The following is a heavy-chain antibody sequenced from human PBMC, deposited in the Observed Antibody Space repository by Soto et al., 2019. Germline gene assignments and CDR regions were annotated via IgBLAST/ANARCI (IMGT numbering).Heavy chain of an antibody. V-gene: IGHV3-23*01. Sequence: GGSLRLSCAASGFTFSSHAMSWVRQAPGKGLEWVSAISGSGGSTYYADSVKGRFTISRDNSKNTLYLQMNSLRADDTAVYYCAKRSAVATLPYYFDYWGQGSLVTVSS. D-gene: IGHD5-12*01. CDR2: ISGSGGST. CDR3: AKRSAVATLPYYFDY. CDR1: GFTFSSHA. J-gene: IGHJ4*02.